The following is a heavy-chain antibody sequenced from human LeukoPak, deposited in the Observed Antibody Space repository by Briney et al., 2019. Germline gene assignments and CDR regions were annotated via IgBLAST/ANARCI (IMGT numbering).Heavy chain of an antibody. CDR2: IYYSGST. J-gene: IGHJ4*02. CDR3: ARGGSPSSWYKRLFDY. V-gene: IGHV4-4*02. CDR1: GGSISSSNW. Sequence: SETLSLTCAVSGGSISSSNWWSWGRQPPGKGLEWIGEIYYSGSTNYNPSLRSRVTISVDKSKNQFSLKLSSVTAADTAVYYCARGGSPSSWYKRLFDYWGQGTLVTVSS. D-gene: IGHD6-13*01.